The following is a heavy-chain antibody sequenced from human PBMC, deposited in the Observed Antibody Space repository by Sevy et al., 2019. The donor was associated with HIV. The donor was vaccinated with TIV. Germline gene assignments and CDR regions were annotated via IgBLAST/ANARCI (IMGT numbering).Heavy chain of an antibody. J-gene: IGHJ3*02. D-gene: IGHD3-22*01. Sequence: ASVKVSCKASGYTFTGYYMHWVRQAPGQGLEWMGWINPNSGGTNYAQKFQGRVTMTRDTSISTAYMELSRLRSDDTAVYYCARDPPKYYYDSGGDAFDIWGQGTMVTVSS. CDR1: GYTFTGYY. V-gene: IGHV1-2*02. CDR2: INPNSGGT. CDR3: ARDPPKYYYDSGGDAFDI.